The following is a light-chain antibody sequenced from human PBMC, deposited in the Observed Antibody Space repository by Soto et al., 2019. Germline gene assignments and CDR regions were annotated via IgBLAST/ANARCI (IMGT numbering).Light chain of an antibody. CDR1: QTVSNGY. J-gene: IGKJ3*01. CDR3: QHRSNWPPD. Sequence: EIVSTQSPGTLSLSPGEGASLSCGPSQTVSNGYLAWYQQKPGQAPRLVIYDASNRATGIPARFSGSGSGTDFTLTISSLEPDDFAVYYCQHRSNWPPDFGPGTKVDFK. CDR2: DAS. V-gene: IGKV3-11*01.